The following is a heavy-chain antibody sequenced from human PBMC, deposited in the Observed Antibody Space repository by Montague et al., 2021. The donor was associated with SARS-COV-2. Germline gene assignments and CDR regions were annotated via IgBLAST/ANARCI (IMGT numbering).Heavy chain of an antibody. CDR1: GGSINSGNYY. D-gene: IGHD6-19*01. CDR2: IHYSGSA. Sequence: TLSLTCTVSGGSINSGNYYWSWIRQHPGKGLEWIGYIHYSGSAYYSPSLRSRLTISMDTSKKQLSLTVNSVTAADTAVYYCARGSGSLDPPDLWGQGTTVTVSS. CDR3: ARGSGSLDPPDL. V-gene: IGHV4-31*03. J-gene: IGHJ3*01.